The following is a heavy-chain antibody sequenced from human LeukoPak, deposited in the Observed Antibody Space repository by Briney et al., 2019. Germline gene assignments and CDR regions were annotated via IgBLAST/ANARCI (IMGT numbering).Heavy chain of an antibody. CDR2: ISSSSSYI. V-gene: IGHV3-21*01. CDR3: ARDMEPDAFDI. Sequence: GGSLRLSCAASGFTFSSYSMNWVRQAPGKGLEWVSSISSSSSYIYYADSVKGRFTISRDSARTSLYLQMNSLTAEDSAVYYCARDMEPDAFDIWGQGTMVTVSS. J-gene: IGHJ3*02. CDR1: GFTFSSYS. D-gene: IGHD1-1*01.